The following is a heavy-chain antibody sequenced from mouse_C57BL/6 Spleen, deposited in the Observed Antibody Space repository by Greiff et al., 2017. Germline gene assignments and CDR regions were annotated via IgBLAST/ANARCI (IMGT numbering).Heavy chain of an antibody. D-gene: IGHD2-3*01. Sequence: EVKLMESEGGLVQPGSSMKLSCTASGFTFSDYYMAWVRQVPEKGLEWVANINYDGSSTYYLDSLKSRFIISRDNAKNILYLQMSSLKSEDTATYYCARALDGYYWYFDVWGTGTTVTVSS. CDR3: ARALDGYYWYFDV. V-gene: IGHV5-16*01. J-gene: IGHJ1*03. CDR1: GFTFSDYY. CDR2: INYDGSST.